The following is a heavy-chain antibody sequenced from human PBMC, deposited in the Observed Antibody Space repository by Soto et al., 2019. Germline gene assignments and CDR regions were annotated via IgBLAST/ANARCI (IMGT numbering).Heavy chain of an antibody. Sequence: QVQMVESGGGVVQPGRSLRLSCAASGFAFNNYGMHWVRQAPGKGLEWVALIWHDGSNKGYADSVKGRFTISRDNSKNTLNLHMNSLRVEDTAVYYCTRAAIRGELLEYWGQGTQVTVSS. D-gene: IGHD1-26*01. CDR3: TRAAIRGELLEY. CDR2: IWHDGSNK. J-gene: IGHJ4*02. V-gene: IGHV3-33*01. CDR1: GFAFNNYG.